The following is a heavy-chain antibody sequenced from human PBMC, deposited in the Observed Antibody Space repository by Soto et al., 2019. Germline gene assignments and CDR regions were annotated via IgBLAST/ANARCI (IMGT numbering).Heavy chain of an antibody. D-gene: IGHD7-27*01. CDR3: ARGLTGDPLDAFDI. V-gene: IGHV3-64*01. CDR1: GFTFSSYA. Sequence: GGSLRLSCAASGFTFSSYAMHWVRQAPGKGLEYVSAISSNGGSTYYANSVKGRFTISRDNSKNTLYLQMGSLRAEDMAVYYCARGLTGDPLDAFDIWGQGTMVTVSS. CDR2: ISSNGGST. J-gene: IGHJ3*02.